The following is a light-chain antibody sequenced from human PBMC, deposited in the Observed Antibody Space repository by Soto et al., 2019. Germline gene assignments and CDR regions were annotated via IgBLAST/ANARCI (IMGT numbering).Light chain of an antibody. CDR2: NNN. J-gene: IGLJ1*01. CDR3: SSYTTSNTRV. V-gene: IGLV1-44*01. Sequence: QSVLTQPPSASGTPGQRVTISCSGSSSNIGSYTVNWYQLLPGTAPKLLIYNNNHRPSGVPDRFSGSKSGTSASLAISGLQSEDEADYYCSSYTTSNTRVFGTGTKVTVL. CDR1: SSNIGSYT.